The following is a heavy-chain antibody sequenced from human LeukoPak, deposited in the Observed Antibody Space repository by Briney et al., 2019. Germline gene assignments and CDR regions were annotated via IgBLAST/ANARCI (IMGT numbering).Heavy chain of an antibody. CDR1: GYTFTSYG. V-gene: IGHV1-18*01. CDR2: ISAYNGNT. D-gene: IGHD3-3*01. Sequence: ASVKVSCKASGYTFTSYGISWVRQAPGQGLEWMGWISAYNGNTNYAQKFQGRVTMTRDMSTSTVYMELSSLRSEDTAVYYCARNGGLRFLEWLFSSAYYYYYYMDVWGKGTTVTVSS. CDR3: ARNGGLRFLEWLFSSAYYYYYYMDV. J-gene: IGHJ6*03.